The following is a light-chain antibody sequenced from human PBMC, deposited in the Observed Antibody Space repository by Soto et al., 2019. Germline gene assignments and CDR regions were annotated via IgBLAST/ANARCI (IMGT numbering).Light chain of an antibody. J-gene: IGKJ1*01. CDR1: QSVSSN. Sequence: EIVMTQSPAPLSVSPGERATLSCRASQSVSSNVAWYQQKPGPAPRPLIYGASTRATGIPARCSGRGSGTELTLTMSSLQSEDFAVYYCQQYNNWPRPFGQGTTVDIK. CDR2: GAS. CDR3: QQYNNWPRP. V-gene: IGKV3-15*01.